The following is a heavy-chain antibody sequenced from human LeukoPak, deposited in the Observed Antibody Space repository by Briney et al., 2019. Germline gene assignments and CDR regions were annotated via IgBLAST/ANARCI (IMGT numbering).Heavy chain of an antibody. J-gene: IGHJ4*02. CDR3: ARDISTIVDIVATILDY. CDR2: TYYRSKWYN. D-gene: IGHD5-12*01. CDR1: GDSVSSNSAA. V-gene: IGHV6-1*01. Sequence: SQTLSLTCAISGDSVSSNSAAWNWIRQSPSRGLEWLGRTYYRSKWYNDYAVPVKSRITINPDTSKNQFSLQLNSVTPEDTAVYYCARDISTIVDIVATILDYWGQGTLVTVSS.